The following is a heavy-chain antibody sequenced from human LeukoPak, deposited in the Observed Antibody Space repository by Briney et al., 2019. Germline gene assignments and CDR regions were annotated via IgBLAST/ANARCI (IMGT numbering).Heavy chain of an antibody. CDR1: GGSITISNW. V-gene: IGHV4-4*02. J-gene: IGHJ2*01. CDR2: IYHSGST. CDR3: ARGRYDSSGPLVDL. D-gene: IGHD3-22*01. Sequence: KPSETLSLTCAVSGGSITISNWWSWVPQPPGKGLDWIGEIYHSGSTNYNPSLKSRVTISVDKSKNQFSLKLSSVTAADTAMYYCARGRYDSSGPLVDLWGRGTLVTVSS.